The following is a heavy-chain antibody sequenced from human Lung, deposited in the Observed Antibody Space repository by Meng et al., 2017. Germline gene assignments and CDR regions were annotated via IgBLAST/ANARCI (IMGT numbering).Heavy chain of an antibody. J-gene: IGHJ4*02. V-gene: IGHV4-34*01. D-gene: IGHD4-11*01. CDR3: ARGPTTMAHDFDY. CDR2: INHSGST. CDR1: GGSFSDYY. Sequence: VQLRQGGAGLLKPSETLSRTCVVSGGSFSDYYWSWIRQPPGKGLEWIGEINHSGSTNYNPSLESRATISVDTSQNNLSLKLSSVTAADSAVYYCARGPTTMAHDFDYWGQGTLVTVSS.